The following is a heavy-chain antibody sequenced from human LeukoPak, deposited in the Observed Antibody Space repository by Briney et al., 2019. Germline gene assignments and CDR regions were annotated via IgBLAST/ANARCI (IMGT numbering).Heavy chain of an antibody. V-gene: IGHV1-18*01. Sequence: ASVKVSCKASGYIFSNYGITWVRQAPGHGLEWMGWISGHSGNTNYAQKFQDRATMTTDTSTSTAYMELRSLRFDDTAVYYCARGARISSSWYSSVWGQGTLITVS. CDR3: ARGARISSSWYSSV. J-gene: IGHJ4*02. CDR1: GYIFSNYG. CDR2: ISGHSGNT. D-gene: IGHD2-2*01.